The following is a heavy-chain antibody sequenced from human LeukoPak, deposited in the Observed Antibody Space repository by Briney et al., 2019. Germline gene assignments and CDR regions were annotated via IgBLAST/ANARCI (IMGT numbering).Heavy chain of an antibody. J-gene: IGHJ4*02. V-gene: IGHV3-66*01. Sequence: GGSLSLSCAASGFTVSSNYMSWVREAPGKGLEWGSVIYSGGSTYYADSVKGRFTISRDNSKNTLYLQMNSLRAEDTAVYYCARDPPSNDYGDSDYWGQEALVTVSS. CDR3: ARDPPSNDYGDSDY. CDR1: GFTVSSNY. D-gene: IGHD4-17*01. CDR2: IYSGGST.